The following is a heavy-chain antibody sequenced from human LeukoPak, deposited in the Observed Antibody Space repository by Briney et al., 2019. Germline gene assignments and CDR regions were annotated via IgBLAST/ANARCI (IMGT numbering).Heavy chain of an antibody. V-gene: IGHV3-23*01. CDR3: AKGSYYDSSGYYYFDY. J-gene: IGHJ4*02. CDR2: ISASSSI. CDR1: GFTFSSYA. Sequence: GGSLRLSCAASGFTFSSYAMNWVRQAPGKGLEWVSGISASSSIYYADSVKGRFTISGDNSKNTLYLQVNSLRADDTAVYYCAKGSYYDSSGYYYFDYWGQGTLVTVSS. D-gene: IGHD3-22*01.